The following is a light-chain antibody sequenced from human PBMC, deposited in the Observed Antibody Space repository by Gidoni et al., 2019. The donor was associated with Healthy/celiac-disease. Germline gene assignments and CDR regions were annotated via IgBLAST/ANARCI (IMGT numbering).Light chain of an antibody. J-gene: IGKJ4*01. CDR3: QQYDNLPLT. V-gene: IGKV1-33*01. CDR2: DAS. Sequence: DIQMTQSPSSLSASVGVRVTITCQASQDISNYLNWYQQKPGKAPKLLIYDASNLETGVPSRFSGSGSGTDFTLTISSLQPEDFATYYCQQYDNLPLTFGGGTKVEIK. CDR1: QDISNY.